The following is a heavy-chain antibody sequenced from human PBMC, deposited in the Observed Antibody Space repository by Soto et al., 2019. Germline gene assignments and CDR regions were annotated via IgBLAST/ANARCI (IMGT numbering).Heavy chain of an antibody. CDR1: GFTFISYA. J-gene: IGHJ2*01. V-gene: IGHV3-23*01. D-gene: IGHD3-10*01. CDR2: ISGGGDVT. Sequence: EVQLLESGGGLVQPGGSLRLSCAASGFTFISYAMNWVRQAPGKGLQWVSAISGGGDVTFYADSVKGRFTISRDNSRNTVTLQMNSLGADDPAVYYCARKVPGSTTRPDYWYFDLWGRGTLVTVSS. CDR3: ARKVPGSTTRPDYWYFDL.